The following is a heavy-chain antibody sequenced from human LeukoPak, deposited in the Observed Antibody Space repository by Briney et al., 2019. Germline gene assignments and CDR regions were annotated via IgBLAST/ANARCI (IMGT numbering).Heavy chain of an antibody. CDR2: ISFDGSNI. CDR3: ARAMRSGYDY. D-gene: IGHD5-12*01. V-gene: IGHV3-30*03. Sequence: PGGSLRLSCAASGFTFRSYGMHWVRQAPGKGLEWVALISFDGSNIHYADSVKGRFTISRDNAENSLYLQMNSLRDEDTAVYYCARAMRSGYDYWGQGTLVTVSS. CDR1: GFTFRSYG. J-gene: IGHJ4*02.